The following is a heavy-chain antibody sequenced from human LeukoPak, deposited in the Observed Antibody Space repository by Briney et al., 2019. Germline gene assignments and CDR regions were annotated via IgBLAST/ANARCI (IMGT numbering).Heavy chain of an antibody. CDR3: ARRGYCSSTSCYEYWFDP. V-gene: IGHV4-39*01. CDR1: GGSISSSSYY. D-gene: IGHD2-2*01. Sequence: SETLSLTCTVSGGSISSSSYYWGWIRQPPGKGLEWIGIIYYSGSTYYNPSLKSRLTISVDTSKDQFSLKLSSVTATDTAVYYCARRGYCSSTSCYEYWFDPWGQGTLVTVSS. CDR2: IYYSGST. J-gene: IGHJ5*02.